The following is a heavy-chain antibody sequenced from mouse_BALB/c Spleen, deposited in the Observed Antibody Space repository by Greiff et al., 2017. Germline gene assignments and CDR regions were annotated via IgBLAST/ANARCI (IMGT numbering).Heavy chain of an antibody. Sequence: EVKLMESGGGLVQPGGSRKLSCAASGFTFSSFGMHWVRQAPEKGLEWVAYISSGSSTIYYADTVKGRFTISRDNPKNTLFLQMTSLRSEDTAMYYCATLKGMDYWGQGTSVTVSS. J-gene: IGHJ4*01. V-gene: IGHV5-17*02. CDR1: GFTFSSFG. CDR2: ISSGSSTI. CDR3: ATLKGMDY.